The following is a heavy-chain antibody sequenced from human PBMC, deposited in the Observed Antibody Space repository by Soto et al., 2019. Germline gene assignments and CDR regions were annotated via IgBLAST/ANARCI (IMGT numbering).Heavy chain of an antibody. V-gene: IGHV3-72*01. Sequence: GGSLRLTCAASGFMFREHFMEWVRQAPGKGLEWVGRTRNKARSYTTDYAASVRGRFTISRDDSKTSRYLQTNSLKAEATAVYHCARRLAYCGGDCHSFALDTWGQGTLVTVSS. CDR2: TRNKARSYTT. D-gene: IGHD2-21*02. J-gene: IGHJ3*02. CDR1: GFMFREHF. CDR3: ARRLAYCGGDCHSFALDT.